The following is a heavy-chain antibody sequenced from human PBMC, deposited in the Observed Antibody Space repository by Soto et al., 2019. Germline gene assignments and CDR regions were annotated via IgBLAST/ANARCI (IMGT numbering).Heavy chain of an antibody. CDR3: ARDVGGSYYFDY. CDR2: IYYSGST. D-gene: IGHD1-26*01. V-gene: IGHV4-59*01. Sequence: SETLSLTCTVSGGSISSYYWSWIRQPPGKGLEWIGYIYYSGSTNYNPSLKSRVTISVDTSKNQFSLKLSSVTAADTAVYYCARDVGGSYYFDYWGQGTLVTVSS. CDR1: GGSISSYY. J-gene: IGHJ4*02.